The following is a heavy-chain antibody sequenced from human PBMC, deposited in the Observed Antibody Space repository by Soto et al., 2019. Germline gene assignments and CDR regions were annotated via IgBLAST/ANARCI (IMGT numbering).Heavy chain of an antibody. CDR3: ARGSPLDIEVAPATFHFHMDV. J-gene: IGHJ6*03. D-gene: IGHD2-2*01. Sequence: PGGSLRLSCAASRFTFSSFVMHWVRQAPGKGLEWVALIWYDGSNEYYADSVRGRFTISRDNSMNTLYLQMNSLRADDTAVYYCARGSPLDIEVAPATFHFHMDVWGKGTTVTVSS. V-gene: IGHV3-33*01. CDR2: IWYDGSNE. CDR1: RFTFSSFV.